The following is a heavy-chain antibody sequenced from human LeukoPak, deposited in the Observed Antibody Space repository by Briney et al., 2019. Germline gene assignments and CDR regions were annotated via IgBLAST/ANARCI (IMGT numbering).Heavy chain of an antibody. CDR2: IYYSGST. J-gene: IGHJ4*02. Sequence: PSETLSLTCTVSGGSVSSGSYYWSWIRQPPGKGLEWIGYIYYSGSTNYNPSLKSRVTISVDTSKNQFSLKLSSVTAADTAVYYCASEATMVRGGLDYWGQGTLVTVSS. D-gene: IGHD3-10*01. V-gene: IGHV4-61*01. CDR1: GGSVSSGSYY. CDR3: ASEATMVRGGLDY.